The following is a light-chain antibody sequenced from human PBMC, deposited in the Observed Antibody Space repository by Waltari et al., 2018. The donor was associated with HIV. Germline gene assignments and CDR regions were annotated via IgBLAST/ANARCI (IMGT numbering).Light chain of an antibody. CDR3: SSYTSSIYV. Sequence: QSALTQPASVSGFPGQSITISCTGTSSDVGGYNYVSWYQQYPGKAPKLIIYEVSNRPSGVSDRFSGSKSGNTASLTISGLQAEDEAEYYCSSYTSSIYVFGTGTKVTV. J-gene: IGLJ1*01. V-gene: IGLV2-14*01. CDR2: EVS. CDR1: SSDVGGYNY.